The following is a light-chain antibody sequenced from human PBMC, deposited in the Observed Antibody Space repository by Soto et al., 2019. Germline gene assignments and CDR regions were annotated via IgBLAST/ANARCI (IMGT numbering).Light chain of an antibody. V-gene: IGKV3-11*01. CDR2: DAS. Sequence: DIVLTQSPAILSLSPGERATLSCRASQSISTYLAWYQQKPGQAPRLLIYDASNRAIGIPARFSSSGSGTDFTLTISSLEPEDFAVYYCQQRSNWPLFTFGPGTKVDIK. J-gene: IGKJ3*01. CDR3: QQRSNWPLFT. CDR1: QSISTY.